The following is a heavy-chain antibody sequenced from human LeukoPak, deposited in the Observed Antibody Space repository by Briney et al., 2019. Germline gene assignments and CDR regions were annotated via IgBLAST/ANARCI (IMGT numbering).Heavy chain of an antibody. Sequence: ASVKVSCKASGYTFTSYGISWVRQAPGQGLEWMGWISAYNGNTNYAQKLQGRVTMTTDTPTSTAYMELRSLRSDDTAVYYCVREPIYDFWSAPGDYWGQGTLVTVSS. J-gene: IGHJ4*02. D-gene: IGHD3-3*01. CDR3: VREPIYDFWSAPGDY. V-gene: IGHV1-18*01. CDR1: GYTFTSYG. CDR2: ISAYNGNT.